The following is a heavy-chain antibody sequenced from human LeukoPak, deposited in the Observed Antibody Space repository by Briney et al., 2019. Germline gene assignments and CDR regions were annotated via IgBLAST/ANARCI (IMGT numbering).Heavy chain of an antibody. CDR3: ARAWPYYYYYMDV. J-gene: IGHJ6*03. D-gene: IGHD5-12*01. Sequence: SETLSLTCTVSGGSISNYYWSWIRQPPGKGLEWIGYIYDSGSTNYNPSLKSRVTISVDTSRNQFSLKLSSVTAADTAVYYCARAWPYYYYYMDVWGKGTTVTVSS. CDR1: GGSISNYY. CDR2: IYDSGST. V-gene: IGHV4-59*12.